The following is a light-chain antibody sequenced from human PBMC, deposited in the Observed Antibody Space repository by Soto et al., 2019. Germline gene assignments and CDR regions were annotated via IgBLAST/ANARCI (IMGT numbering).Light chain of an antibody. CDR1: RSNIGAGYD. CDR2: GNS. V-gene: IGLV1-40*01. Sequence: QSVLTQPPSVSGAPGQRVTISCTGSRSNIGAGYDVHWYQQLPGTAPKLLIYGNSNRPSGVPDRFSGSKSGTSASLAITGLQAEDGADYYCQSYDSSLSGSVFGGGTKLTVL. CDR3: QSYDSSLSGSV. J-gene: IGLJ2*01.